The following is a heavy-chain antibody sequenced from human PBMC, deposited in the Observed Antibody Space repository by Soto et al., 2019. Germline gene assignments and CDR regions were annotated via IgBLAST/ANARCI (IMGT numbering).Heavy chain of an antibody. CDR1: GFTFSNYA. CDR2: ISGGGGST. CDR3: ATDPSRSTAYYFDH. J-gene: IGHJ4*02. Sequence: GGSLRLSCAASGFTFSNYAMTWVRQAPGKGLQCVSAISGGGGSTYYADSVKGRFAISRDNSKNTLYLQMNSLRAEDTAVYYCATDPSRSTAYYFDHWGQGTLVTVSS. V-gene: IGHV3-23*01.